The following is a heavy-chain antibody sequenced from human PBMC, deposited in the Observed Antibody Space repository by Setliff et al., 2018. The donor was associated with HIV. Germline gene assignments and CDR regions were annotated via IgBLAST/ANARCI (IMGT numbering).Heavy chain of an antibody. CDR1: GASIGSSNYY. CDR3: ARTGELVRDFFDY. J-gene: IGHJ4*02. CDR2: IHYSGVT. D-gene: IGHD6-13*01. Sequence: SETLSLTCTVSGASIGSSNYYWAWIRQSPGKGLKWIGNIHYSGVTYYNPSLKSRVSISVDTSKNQFSLKVSSVTAADTAVYYCARTGELVRDFFDYWGQGTPVTVSS. V-gene: IGHV4-39*07.